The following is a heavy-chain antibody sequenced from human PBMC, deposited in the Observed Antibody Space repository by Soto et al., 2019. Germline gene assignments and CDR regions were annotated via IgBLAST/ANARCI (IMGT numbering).Heavy chain of an antibody. CDR1: GFTFISYA. Sequence: EVQLVESGGGLVKPGGSLRLSCAASGFTFISYAMHWVRQAPGKGLEYVSAISSNGGSTYYANYVKGRFTISRDNSKNTLYLQMGSLRAEDMAVYYRARLIPIAAAFDYWGQGTLVTVSS. J-gene: IGHJ4*02. CDR2: ISSNGGST. D-gene: IGHD6-13*01. V-gene: IGHV3-64*01. CDR3: ARLIPIAAAFDY.